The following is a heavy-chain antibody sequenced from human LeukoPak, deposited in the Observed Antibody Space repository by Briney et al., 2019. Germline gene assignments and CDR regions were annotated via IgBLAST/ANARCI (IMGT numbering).Heavy chain of an antibody. Sequence: GGSLRLSCAASGFTFSSYAMSWVRQAPGKGLEWVSAISGSGGSTYYADSVKGRFTISRDNSKNTLYLQMNSLRAEDTAVYYCARFHLIVGARGYYYYYMDVWGKGTTVTVSS. D-gene: IGHD1-26*01. V-gene: IGHV3-23*01. CDR3: ARFHLIVGARGYYYYYMDV. CDR1: GFTFSSYA. J-gene: IGHJ6*03. CDR2: ISGSGGST.